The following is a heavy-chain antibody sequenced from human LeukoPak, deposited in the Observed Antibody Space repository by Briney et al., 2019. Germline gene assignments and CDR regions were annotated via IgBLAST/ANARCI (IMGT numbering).Heavy chain of an antibody. CDR2: IYYSGST. D-gene: IGHD6-13*01. Sequence: SETLSLTCTVSGGSISSSSYYWGWIRQPPGKGLEWIGSIYYSGSTYYNPSLKSRVTITIDTSKNQFSLKLSSVTAADTAVYYCARRLAGTEDYWGQGTLVTVSS. J-gene: IGHJ4*02. CDR1: GGSISSSSYY. CDR3: ARRLAGTEDY. V-gene: IGHV4-39*01.